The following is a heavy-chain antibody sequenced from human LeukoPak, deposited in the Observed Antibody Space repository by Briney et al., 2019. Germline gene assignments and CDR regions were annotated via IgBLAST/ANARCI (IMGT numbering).Heavy chain of an antibody. CDR2: ISGSGAGT. CDR3: AKVNNIAAAGTFDY. CDR1: GFTFSSYA. Sequence: PGGSLRLSCAASGFTFSSYAMSWARQAPGKGLEWVSVISGSGAGTYYADSVKGRLTISRDNSKNTLYLQMNSLRAEDTALYYCAKVNNIAAAGTFDYWGQGTLVTVSS. V-gene: IGHV3-23*01. J-gene: IGHJ4*02. D-gene: IGHD6-13*01.